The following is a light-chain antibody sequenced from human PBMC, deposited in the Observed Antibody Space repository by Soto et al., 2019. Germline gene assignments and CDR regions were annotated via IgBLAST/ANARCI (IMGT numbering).Light chain of an antibody. CDR2: STN. CDR3: VLYMGTGISV. J-gene: IGLJ3*02. Sequence: QTVVTQEPSFSVSPGRTVTRTCGLSSGSVSTSYYPSWYQLTPGQAPRTLIYSTNTRSSGVPNRFSGSILENKAALTITGAQADDESDYYCVLYMGTGISVFGGGTKLTVL. V-gene: IGLV8-61*01. CDR1: SGSVSTSYY.